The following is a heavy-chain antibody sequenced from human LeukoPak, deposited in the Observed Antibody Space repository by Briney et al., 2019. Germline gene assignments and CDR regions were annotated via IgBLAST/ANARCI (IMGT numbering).Heavy chain of an antibody. Sequence: GRSLRLSCAASGFTFSSYEMNWVRQAPGKGLEWVSYISSSGSTIYYADSVKGRFTISRDNAKNSLYLQMNSLRAEDTAVYYCARDHLSPLWFGESVQAAAFDIWGQGTMVTVSS. CDR2: ISSSGSTI. V-gene: IGHV3-48*03. CDR3: ARDHLSPLWFGESVQAAAFDI. D-gene: IGHD3-10*01. CDR1: GFTFSSYE. J-gene: IGHJ3*02.